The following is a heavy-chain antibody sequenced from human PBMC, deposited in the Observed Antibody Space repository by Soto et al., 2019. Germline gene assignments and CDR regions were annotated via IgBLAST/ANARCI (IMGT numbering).Heavy chain of an antibody. CDR3: ARQRTTVVTQAYFDQ. V-gene: IGHV4-39*01. CDR1: GESISSSSYY. CDR2: IYYIGRT. D-gene: IGHD2-21*02. Sequence: SETLSLTCIVSGESISSSSYYWGWIRHPPGKGLEWIGSIYYIGRTYYNPSFKSRVTISIDTSKNQFSLKLSSVTATDTAVYYCARQRTTVVTQAYFDQWGQGSMVTVYS. J-gene: IGHJ4*02.